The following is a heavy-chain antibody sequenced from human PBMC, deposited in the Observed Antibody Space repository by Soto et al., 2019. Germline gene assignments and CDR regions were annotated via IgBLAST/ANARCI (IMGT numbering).Heavy chain of an antibody. CDR2: INRYNGIT. CDR1: GYTFTNYG. CDR3: ARDRQNYGSFDY. J-gene: IGHJ4*02. V-gene: IGHV1-18*01. D-gene: IGHD4-17*01. Sequence: QVQLVQSGAEVKKPGASVKVPCKASGYTFTNYGISWVRQAPGQGLEWMGWINRYNGITNNAQNFQGRVTMTTDTSTNTAYMELRSLRSDDTAVYYFARDRQNYGSFDYWGQGTLVTVSS.